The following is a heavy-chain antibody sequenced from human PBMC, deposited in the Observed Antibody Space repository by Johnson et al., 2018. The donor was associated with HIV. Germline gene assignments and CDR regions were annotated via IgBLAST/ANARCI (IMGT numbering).Heavy chain of an antibody. V-gene: IGHV3-66*01. CDR2: IYRGGST. J-gene: IGHJ3*02. D-gene: IGHD5-18*01. CDR3: AKIGDTAMVTGAFDI. CDR1: GFTVNNNH. Sequence: VQLMESGGGLVQPGGSLRLSCAASGFTVNNNHMSWVRQAPGKGLEWVSVIYRGGSTYYADSVKGRFTISRDNSKNTLYLQMNSLRAEDTAVYYCAKIGDTAMVTGAFDIWGQGTMVTVSS.